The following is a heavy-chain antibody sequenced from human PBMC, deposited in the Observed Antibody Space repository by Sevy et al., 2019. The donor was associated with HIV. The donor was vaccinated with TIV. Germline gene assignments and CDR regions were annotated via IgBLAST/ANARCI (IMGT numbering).Heavy chain of an antibody. J-gene: IGHJ4*02. CDR1: GFTFSSYW. D-gene: IGHD6-13*01. V-gene: IGHV3-7*04. Sequence: GGSLRLSCAASGFTFSSYWMSWVRQAPGKGLEWVANIKQDGSEKYYVDSVKGRFTISRDNAKNSLYLQMNSLRAEDTAVYYCARGPGRPWYSSSWYYFDYWGQGTLVTVSS. CDR2: IKQDGSEK. CDR3: ARGPGRPWYSSSWYYFDY.